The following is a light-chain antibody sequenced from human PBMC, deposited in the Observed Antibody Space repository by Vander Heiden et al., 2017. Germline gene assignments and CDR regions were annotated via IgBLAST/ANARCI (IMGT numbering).Light chain of an antibody. Sequence: QSALTQPPSASGSPGQSVTIACTGSSSDVGVVNYVSWYQQHPGKAPKLMSYGVSKPPSGVPDRFSGSRSGNTASLTVSGLQAEDEADYYCSSYAGSNNWVFGGGTKLTVL. V-gene: IGLV2-8*01. J-gene: IGLJ3*02. CDR3: SSYAGSNNWV. CDR2: GVS. CDR1: SSDVGVVNY.